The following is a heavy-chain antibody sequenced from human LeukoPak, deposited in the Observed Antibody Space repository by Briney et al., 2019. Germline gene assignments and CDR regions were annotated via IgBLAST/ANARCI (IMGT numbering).Heavy chain of an antibody. D-gene: IGHD6-19*01. Sequence: GGSLRLSCAASGFTFSTYGMHWVRQAPGKGLEWLTFTYDGSHDSYADSVKGRFTISRDNSKNTLYLQMNSLRAEDTAVYYCAKVGFGWYAVDYWSQGTLVTVSS. J-gene: IGHJ4*02. CDR2: TYDGSHD. CDR1: GFTFSTYG. V-gene: IGHV3-30*02. CDR3: AKVGFGWYAVDY.